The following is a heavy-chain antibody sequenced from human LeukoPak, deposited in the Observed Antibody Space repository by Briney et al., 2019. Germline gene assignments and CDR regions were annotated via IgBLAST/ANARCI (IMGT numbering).Heavy chain of an antibody. CDR2: INQSGST. D-gene: IGHD3-10*01. CDR1: GGSSSGYY. Sequence: SETLSLTCAAYGGSSSGYYWSWIRQPPGKGLEWIGEINQSGSTNQNPSLKSRVTISIDTSKNQFSLKLSSVTDADTAVYYCARGYGSGSYFVYWGQGTLVTVSS. V-gene: IGHV4-34*01. CDR3: ARGYGSGSYFVY. J-gene: IGHJ4*02.